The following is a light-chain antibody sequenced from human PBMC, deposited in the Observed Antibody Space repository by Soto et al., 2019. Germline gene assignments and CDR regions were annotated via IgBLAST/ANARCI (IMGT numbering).Light chain of an antibody. V-gene: IGKV1-33*01. J-gene: IGKJ3*01. Sequence: DIQMTQSPSSLSASVGDRVTITCQASQDISNYVNWYQQKPGKAPKLLIYDASNLETGVQSRFSGSGSGTDFTFTISSLQPEDIATYYCKQYDNRPPFTFGPGTKVDI. CDR1: QDISNY. CDR2: DAS. CDR3: KQYDNRPPFT.